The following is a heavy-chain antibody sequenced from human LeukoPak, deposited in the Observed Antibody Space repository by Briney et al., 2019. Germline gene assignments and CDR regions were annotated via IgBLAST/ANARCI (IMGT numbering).Heavy chain of an antibody. V-gene: IGHV3-43*01. CDR2: ISWDGGST. Sequence: GESLRLSCAASGFTFDDYTMHWVRQAPGKGLEWVSLISWDGGSTYYADSVKGRFTISRDNSKNSLYLQMNSLRTEDTALYYCAKDSGYGDYLGGYYYMDVWGKGTTVTVSS. J-gene: IGHJ6*03. D-gene: IGHD4-17*01. CDR1: GFTFDDYT. CDR3: AKDSGYGDYLGGYYYMDV.